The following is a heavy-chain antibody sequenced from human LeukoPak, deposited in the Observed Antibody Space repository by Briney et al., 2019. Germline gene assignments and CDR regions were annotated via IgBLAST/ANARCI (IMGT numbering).Heavy chain of an antibody. CDR2: INPNSGGT. V-gene: IGHV1-2*02. Sequence: ASVKVSCKASGYTFTGYYMHWVRQAPGQGLEWMGWINPNSGGTNYAQKFQGRVTMTRDTSISTAYMELSSLRSEDTAVYYCARGVTIFGVVTYYFDYWGQGTLVTVSS. J-gene: IGHJ4*02. D-gene: IGHD3-3*01. CDR1: GYTFTGYY. CDR3: ARGVTIFGVVTYYFDY.